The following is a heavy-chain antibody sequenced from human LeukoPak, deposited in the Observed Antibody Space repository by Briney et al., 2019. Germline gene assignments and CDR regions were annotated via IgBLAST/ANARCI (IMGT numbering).Heavy chain of an antibody. CDR3: AKDRVATIKGVYYFDY. J-gene: IGHJ4*02. CDR2: ISYDGSNK. CDR1: GFTFSNYA. Sequence: HPGGSLGLSCAASGFTFSNYAIHWVRQAPGKGLEWVAVISYDGSNKYYADSVKGRFTISRDNSKNTVYLQMNSLRPEETAVYYCAKDRVATIKGVYYFDYWGQGTLVTVSS. V-gene: IGHV3-30*18. D-gene: IGHD5-12*01.